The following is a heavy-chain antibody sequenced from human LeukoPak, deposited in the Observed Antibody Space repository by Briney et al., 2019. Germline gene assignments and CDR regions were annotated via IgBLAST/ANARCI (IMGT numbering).Heavy chain of an antibody. J-gene: IGHJ3*02. CDR1: RYTFTGYY. Sequence: ASVKVSCKASRYTFTGYYMHWVRQAPGQGLEWMGWINPNSGVTDYAQNFQGRVTMTRDTSISTAYVELSRLRSDDTAVYYCARDFVVVVTNDAFDIWGQGTMVTVSS. CDR3: ARDFVVVVTNDAFDI. V-gene: IGHV1-2*02. D-gene: IGHD2-15*01. CDR2: INPNSGVT.